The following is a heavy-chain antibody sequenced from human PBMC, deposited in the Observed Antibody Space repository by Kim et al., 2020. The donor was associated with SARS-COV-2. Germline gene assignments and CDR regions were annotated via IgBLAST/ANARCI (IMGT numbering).Heavy chain of an antibody. J-gene: IGHJ4*02. V-gene: IGHV3-23*01. Sequence: GGSLRLSCAASGFTFSTYAMNWVRQAPGKGLEWVSGISGDGGSTYYADSVKGRFTISRDSSKNTLYLQMNSLRVEDTAVYYCAKELCVITQTTGGGFFDSWGQGTLVTVSP. CDR3: AKELCVITQTTGGGFFDS. CDR1: GFTFSTYA. CDR2: ISGDGGST. D-gene: IGHD3-16*01.